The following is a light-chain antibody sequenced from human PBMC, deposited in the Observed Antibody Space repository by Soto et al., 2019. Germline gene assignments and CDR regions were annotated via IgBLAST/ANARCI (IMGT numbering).Light chain of an antibody. J-gene: IGKJ1*01. Sequence: EIVLTQSPGTLSLSPGERATLSCRASQSLSTYLAWYQQKPGQAPRLLIYHISTRATGIPDRFIGSGSGTDFTLTISRLEPEDFALYYCQQFEYSVPQWTFGQGTKVDIK. V-gene: IGKV3-20*01. CDR1: QSLSTY. CDR3: QQFEYSVPQWT. CDR2: HIS.